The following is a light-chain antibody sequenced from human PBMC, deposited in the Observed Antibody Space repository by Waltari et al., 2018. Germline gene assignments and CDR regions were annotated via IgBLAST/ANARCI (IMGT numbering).Light chain of an antibody. V-gene: IGKV4-1*01. Sequence: DIVMTQSPDSLAVSLGERATINCKSSQSVLYRSNNKNYLAWDQQKPGQPPKLRIYWAVSRDSGFPDRFSGSASGTDFTLAIPSLQAEDVALYPCQEYYTIPTVFGQGTRLAIK. CDR1: QSVLYRSNNKNY. CDR3: QEYYTIPTV. J-gene: IGKJ5*01. CDR2: WAV.